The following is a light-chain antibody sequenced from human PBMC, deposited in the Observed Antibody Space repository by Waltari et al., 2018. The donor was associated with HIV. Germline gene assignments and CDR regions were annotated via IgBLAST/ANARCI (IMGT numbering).Light chain of an antibody. Sequence: QLVLTQSASASASLGASVNLTCTLSSGYTAYAIAWNQQQAEKGPRYLMKVNSDGSYSRGDGIPDRFSGSSSEAERYLTISSLQSEDEADYYCQTWDTGIRVFGGGTKLTVL. CDR3: QTWDTGIRV. J-gene: IGLJ3*02. CDR1: SGYTAYA. CDR2: VNSDGSY. V-gene: IGLV4-69*01.